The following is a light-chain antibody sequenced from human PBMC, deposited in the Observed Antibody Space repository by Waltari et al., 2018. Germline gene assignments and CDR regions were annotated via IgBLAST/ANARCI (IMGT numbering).Light chain of an antibody. CDR2: KVS. CDR3: MQGSNWPYT. J-gene: IGKJ2*01. Sequence: DVVMTQSPMTLPVTLGQPASISCRSSQSVVYSDGNTYLNWFHQRPGQSPSRLIYKVSNRDSGVPDRFSGSGSGTDFTLKISRVEAEDVGVYYCMQGSNWPYTFGQGTKLEIK. CDR1: QSVVYSDGNTY. V-gene: IGKV2-30*01.